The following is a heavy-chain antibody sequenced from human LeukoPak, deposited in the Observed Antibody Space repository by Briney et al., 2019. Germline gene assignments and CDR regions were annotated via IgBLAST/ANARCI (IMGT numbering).Heavy chain of an antibody. CDR3: ARDGPRGYSYGYNAFDI. V-gene: IGHV1-46*01. CDR1: GYTFTSYY. J-gene: IGHJ3*02. D-gene: IGHD5-18*01. CDR2: INPSGGST. Sequence: ASVKVSCKASGYTFTSYYMHWVRQAPGQGLEWMGIINPSGGSTSYAQKFQGRVAMTRDTSMSTVYMELSSLRSEDTAVYYCARDGPRGYSYGYNAFDIWGQGTMVTVSS.